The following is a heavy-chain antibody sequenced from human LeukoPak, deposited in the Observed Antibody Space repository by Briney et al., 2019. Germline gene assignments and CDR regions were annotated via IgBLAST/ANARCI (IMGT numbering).Heavy chain of an antibody. CDR1: GYTFTGYY. Sequence: ASVKVSCKASGYTFTGYYMHWVRQAPGQGIEWMVWINPNSGGTNYAQKFQGRVTMTRDTSISTAYMELSRLRSDDTAVYYCAREMMTTVTTGGWYFDYWGQGTLVTVSS. J-gene: IGHJ4*02. D-gene: IGHD4-17*01. V-gene: IGHV1-2*02. CDR3: AREMMTTVTTGGWYFDY. CDR2: INPNSGGT.